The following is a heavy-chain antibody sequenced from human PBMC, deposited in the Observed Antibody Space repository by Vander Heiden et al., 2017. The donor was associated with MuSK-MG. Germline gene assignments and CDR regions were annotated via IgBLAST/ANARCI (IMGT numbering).Heavy chain of an antibody. V-gene: IGHV3-11*01. CDR2: IGPSGSDI. J-gene: IGHJ3*02. D-gene: IGHD2-2*01. CDR1: GFTFSDYS. CDR3: TKDILPAGLAFDI. Sequence: QVQLVESGGDLVKPGGSLRLSCAASGFTFSDYSLTWIRQAPGKGLEWVSYIGPSGSDIFYADSVKGRFTISRDNAKKSLYLQMNSLRAEDTAVYYCTKDILPAGLAFDIWGQGTMVTVSP.